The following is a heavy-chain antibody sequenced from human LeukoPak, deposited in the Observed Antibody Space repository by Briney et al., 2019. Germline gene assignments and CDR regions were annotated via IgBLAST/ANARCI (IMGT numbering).Heavy chain of an antibody. CDR2: IYYSGST. CDR3: ARLAGYCTSTSCFNYYGMDV. J-gene: IGHJ6*02. CDR1: GGSISSGGYY. V-gene: IGHV4-31*03. D-gene: IGHD2-2*01. Sequence: SQTLSLTCTVSGGSISSGGYYWSWIRQHPGKGLEWIGYIYYSGSTYYNPSLKSRVTISVDTSKNQFSLKLSSVTAADTAVYYCARLAGYCTSTSCFNYYGMDVWGQGTTVTVSS.